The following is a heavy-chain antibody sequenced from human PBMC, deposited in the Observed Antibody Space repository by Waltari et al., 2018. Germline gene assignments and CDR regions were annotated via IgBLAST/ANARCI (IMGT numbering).Heavy chain of an antibody. Sequence: QVQLQESGPGLVKPSETLSLTCTVSGYAIRDGFYWAWVRQPPGKGLEWIGSISHRGDPYWNPSLKSRGTLLVDTSNNQFSLRLTSVTAADTAVYYCARDLFYGSGSYYFWGQGALVTVSS. CDR3: ARDLFYGSGSYYF. CDR1: GYAIRDGFY. V-gene: IGHV4-38-2*02. CDR2: ISHRGDP. J-gene: IGHJ4*02. D-gene: IGHD3-10*01.